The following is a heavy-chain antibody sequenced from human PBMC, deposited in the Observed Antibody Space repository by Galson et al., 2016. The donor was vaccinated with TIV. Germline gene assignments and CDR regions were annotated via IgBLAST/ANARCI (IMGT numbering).Heavy chain of an antibody. CDR1: GYTFSKYG. CDR2: ISGYSGNT. J-gene: IGHJ6*02. CDR3: ARDRGSMTMILVVDYYYGMDV. D-gene: IGHD3-22*01. V-gene: IGHV1-18*04. Sequence: SVKVSCKASGYTFSKYGISWVRQAPGQGLEWMGWISGYSGNTNYARKLQGRVIMTTDTSTGAAFMEVRRLTSDDPAVYYCARDRGSMTMILVVDYYYGMDVWGQGTTVTVSS.